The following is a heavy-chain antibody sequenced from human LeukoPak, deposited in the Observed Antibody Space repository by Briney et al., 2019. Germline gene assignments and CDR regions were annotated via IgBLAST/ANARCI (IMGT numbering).Heavy chain of an antibody. CDR2: ISSSSSYI. CDR1: GFTFSNYN. D-gene: IGHD3-16*01. Sequence: PRGSLRLSCAASGFTFSNYNMNWVRRAPGKGLEWVSSISSSSSYIYYADSVKGRFTISRDNANNSLYLQMNSLRAEDTTVYYCARGDSGGMDYWGQGTLVTVSS. J-gene: IGHJ4*02. CDR3: ARGDSGGMDY. V-gene: IGHV3-21*01.